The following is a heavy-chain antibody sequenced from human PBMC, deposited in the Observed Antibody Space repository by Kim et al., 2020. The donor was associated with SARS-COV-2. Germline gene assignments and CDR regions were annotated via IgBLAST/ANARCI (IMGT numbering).Heavy chain of an antibody. CDR3: AKDLRAGQWLVPPFFDY. CDR1: GFTFSSYA. Sequence: GGSLRLSCAASGFTFSSYAMSWVRQAPGKGLEWVSAISGSGGSTYYADSVKGRFTISRDNSKNTLYLQMNSLRAEDTAVYYCAKDLRAGQWLVPPFFDYWGQGTLVTVSS. J-gene: IGHJ4*02. V-gene: IGHV3-23*01. D-gene: IGHD6-19*01. CDR2: ISGSGGST.